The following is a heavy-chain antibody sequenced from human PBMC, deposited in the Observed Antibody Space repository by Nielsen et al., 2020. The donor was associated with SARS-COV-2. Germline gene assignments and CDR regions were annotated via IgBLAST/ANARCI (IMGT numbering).Heavy chain of an antibody. CDR1: GFTFSTYA. V-gene: IGHV3-23*01. D-gene: IGHD3-16*02. Sequence: LSLTCAASGFTFSTYAMSWVRQAPGKGLEWVSGISGSGVNTNYADSVKGRFTISRDNSKNRLYLQMNSLRAEDTAVYYCAKDSDRSPVYYLDYWGQGTLVTVSS. J-gene: IGHJ4*02. CDR3: AKDSDRSPVYYLDY. CDR2: ISGSGVNT.